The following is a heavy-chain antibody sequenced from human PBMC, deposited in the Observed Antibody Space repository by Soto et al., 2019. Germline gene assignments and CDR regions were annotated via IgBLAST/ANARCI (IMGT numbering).Heavy chain of an antibody. J-gene: IGHJ5*02. CDR3: ARLFRSGYSYGPYPNWFDP. CDR1: GGSISSSSYY. D-gene: IGHD5-18*01. CDR2: IYYSGST. V-gene: IGHV4-39*01. Sequence: SETLSLTCTVSGGSISSSSYYWGWIRQPPGKGLEWIGSIYYSGSTYYNPSLKSRVTISVDTSKNQFSLKLSSVTAADTAVYYCARLFRSGYSYGPYPNWFDPWGQGTLVTVSS.